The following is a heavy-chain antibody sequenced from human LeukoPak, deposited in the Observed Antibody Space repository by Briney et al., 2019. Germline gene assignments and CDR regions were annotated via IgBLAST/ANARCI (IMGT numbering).Heavy chain of an antibody. Sequence: PGGSLRLSCAASGFTFSSYAMSWVRQAPGKGLEWVSAISGSGGSTYYADSVKGRSTISRDNSKNTLYLQMNSLRAEDTAVYYCAKDHTSGWYSGYNWFDPWGQGTLVTVSS. CDR1: GFTFSSYA. CDR3: AKDHTSGWYSGYNWFDP. CDR2: ISGSGGST. V-gene: IGHV3-23*01. D-gene: IGHD6-19*01. J-gene: IGHJ5*02.